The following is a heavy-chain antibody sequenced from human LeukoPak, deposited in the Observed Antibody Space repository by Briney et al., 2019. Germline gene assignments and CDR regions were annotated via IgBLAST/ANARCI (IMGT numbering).Heavy chain of an antibody. Sequence: GGSLRLSCAASGFTFSTYAMSWVRQAPGKGLEWVSSISGSGPGTYYADSVEGRFTISRDNSKNTLYLQMNSLRAEDTALYYCAKNYDTSGFHPDYWGQGTLVTVSS. CDR2: ISGSGPGT. J-gene: IGHJ4*02. CDR3: AKNYDTSGFHPDY. D-gene: IGHD3-22*01. CDR1: GFTFSTYA. V-gene: IGHV3-23*01.